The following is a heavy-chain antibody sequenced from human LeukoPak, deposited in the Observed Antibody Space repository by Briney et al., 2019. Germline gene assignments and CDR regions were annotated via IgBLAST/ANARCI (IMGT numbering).Heavy chain of an antibody. V-gene: IGHV3-74*01. CDR2: INSDGSTT. J-gene: IGHJ1*01. D-gene: IGHD6-13*01. CDR3: VRGSYSSSWNGSEYFQH. Sequence: PGGSLRLSCAASGFTFITYWMHWVRHAPGKGLVWVSRINSDGSTTSYADSVKGRFTISRDNAKNTLYLQMNSLRDEDTAVYYCVRGSYSSSWNGSEYFQHWGQGTLVTVSS. CDR1: GFTFITYW.